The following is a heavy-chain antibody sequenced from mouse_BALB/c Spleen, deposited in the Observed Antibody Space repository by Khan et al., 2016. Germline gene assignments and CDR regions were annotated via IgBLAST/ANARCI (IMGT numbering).Heavy chain of an antibody. Sequence: EVQLPESGPDLVKPGASVNISCKASGYSFTGYYMHWVKESHGKSLEWIGRVNPNNGGTSYNQKFKGKAILTVDKSSRIAYMELRSLTSEDSAVYYSASMGGHYVGWGQGTTLTVSS. D-gene: IGHD2-1*01. CDR1: GYSFTGYY. CDR2: VNPNNGGT. J-gene: IGHJ2*01. V-gene: IGHV1-26*01. CDR3: ASMGGHYVG.